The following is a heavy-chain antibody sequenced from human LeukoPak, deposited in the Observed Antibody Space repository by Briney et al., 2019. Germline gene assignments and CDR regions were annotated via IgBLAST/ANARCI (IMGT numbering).Heavy chain of an antibody. CDR1: GFTFNTYP. J-gene: IGHJ4*02. CDR2: VYSDGGDS. CDR3: TRGANWAFDY. Sequence: GGSLRLSCTAPGFTFNTYPMHWVRQAPGKGLVWVSRVYSDGGDSRHADSVKGRFTISRDNAKNTLYLQMNSLRVEDTAVYYCTRGANWAFDYWGQGTLVTVSS. D-gene: IGHD1-1*01. V-gene: IGHV3-74*01.